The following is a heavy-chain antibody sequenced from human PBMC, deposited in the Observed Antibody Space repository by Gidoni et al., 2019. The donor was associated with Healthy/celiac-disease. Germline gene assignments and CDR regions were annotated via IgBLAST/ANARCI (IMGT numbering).Heavy chain of an antibody. J-gene: IGHJ6*02. CDR3: ARDKLPLVVVPAAITARYYYYYGMDV. Sequence: QVQLVESGGGVVQPGRSLRLSCAASGCTCSSYGMHWVRRATGKGLEGVAVIWYDVSNKYYADSVKGRFTIARDNSKNTLYLQMNSMRAEDTAVYYCARDKLPLVVVPAAITARYYYYYGMDVWGQGTTVTVSS. V-gene: IGHV3-33*01. CDR2: IWYDVSNK. D-gene: IGHD2-2*02. CDR1: GCTCSSYG.